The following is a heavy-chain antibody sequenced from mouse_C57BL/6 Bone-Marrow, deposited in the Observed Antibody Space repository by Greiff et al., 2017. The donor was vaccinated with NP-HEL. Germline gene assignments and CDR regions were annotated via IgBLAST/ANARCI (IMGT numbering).Heavy chain of an antibody. V-gene: IGHV1-64*01. CDR1: GYTFTSYW. D-gene: IGHD2-5*01. J-gene: IGHJ2*01. Sequence: QVQQQQPGAELVKPGASVKLSCKASGYTFTSYWMHWVKQRPGQGLEWIGMIHPNSGSTNYNEKFKSKATLTVDKSSSTAYMQLSSLTSEDSAVYYCARRPYYSNYIDYWGQGTTLTVSS. CDR2: IHPNSGST. CDR3: ARRPYYSNYIDY.